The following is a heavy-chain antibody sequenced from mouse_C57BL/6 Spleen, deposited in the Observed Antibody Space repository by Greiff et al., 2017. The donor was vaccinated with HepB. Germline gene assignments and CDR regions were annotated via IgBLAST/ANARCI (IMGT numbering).Heavy chain of an antibody. Sequence: VQLQQPGAELVKPGASVKLSCKASGYTFTSYWMHWVKQRPGRGLEWIGRIDPNSGGTKYNEKFKSKATLTVDKPSSTAYMQLSSLPSEDSAVYYCARLGDYDGGYWYFDVWGTGTTVTVSS. J-gene: IGHJ1*03. CDR3: ARLGDYDGGYWYFDV. V-gene: IGHV1-72*01. CDR2: IDPNSGGT. CDR1: GYTFTSYW. D-gene: IGHD2-4*01.